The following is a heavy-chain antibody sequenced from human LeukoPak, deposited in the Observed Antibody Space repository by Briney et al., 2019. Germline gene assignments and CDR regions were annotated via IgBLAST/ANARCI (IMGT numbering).Heavy chain of an antibody. CDR2: IFYSGST. V-gene: IGHV4-59*01. Sequence: SETLSLTCTVSGGSINNYYWSWIRQPPGKGLEWIGYIFYSGSTNYNPSLKSRVTVSVDTSKNQFSLKLSSVTAADSAVYYCARHPGMRFSGSYVDYWGQGTLVTVSS. CDR1: GGSINNYY. D-gene: IGHD1-26*01. J-gene: IGHJ4*02. CDR3: ARHPGMRFSGSYVDY.